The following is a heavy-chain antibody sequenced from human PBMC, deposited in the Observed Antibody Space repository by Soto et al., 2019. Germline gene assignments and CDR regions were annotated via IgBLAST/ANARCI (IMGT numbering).Heavy chain of an antibody. J-gene: IGHJ6*02. CDR3: ARQYPPARSYSYYYCMKV. CDR2: IDPSDSYT. V-gene: IGHV5-10-1*01. CDR1: PYSFTSYG. Sequence: GQSLKMSCNPSPYSFTSYGISWVRQMPGKDLEWMGRIDPSDSYTNYSPFFQAHVTISADKSISTAYLQWSSLEASYTPMYYCARQYPPARSYSYYYCMKVWGQGTRVTFSS.